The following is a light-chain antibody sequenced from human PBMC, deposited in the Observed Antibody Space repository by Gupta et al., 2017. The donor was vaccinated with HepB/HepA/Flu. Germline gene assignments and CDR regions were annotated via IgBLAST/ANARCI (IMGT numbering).Light chain of an antibody. V-gene: IGLV3-10*01. CDR3: YSSDSSGYHRV. J-gene: IGLJ3*02. CDR1: AFPKKN. Sequence: SYELTQPPSVSVSPGQTARITCSGDAFPKKNAYWYQQKSGQAPVLVIYEDTKRPSGIPEKFSGSTSGTSATLTISGAQVQDEADYYCYSSDSSGYHRVFGGGTKLTVL. CDR2: EDT.